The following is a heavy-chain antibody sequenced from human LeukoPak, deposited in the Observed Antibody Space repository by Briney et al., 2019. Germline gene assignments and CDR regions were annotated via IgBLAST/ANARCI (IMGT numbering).Heavy chain of an antibody. Sequence: GGSLRLSCAASGFTFSSYAMNWVRQAPGKGLEWVAVISYDGSNKYYADSVKGRFTISRDNSKNTLYLQMNSLRAEDTAVYYCASDYGSGSYSHYGMDVWGQGTTVTVSS. D-gene: IGHD3-10*01. CDR3: ASDYGSGSYSHYGMDV. CDR1: GFTFSSYA. J-gene: IGHJ6*02. V-gene: IGHV3-30-3*01. CDR2: ISYDGSNK.